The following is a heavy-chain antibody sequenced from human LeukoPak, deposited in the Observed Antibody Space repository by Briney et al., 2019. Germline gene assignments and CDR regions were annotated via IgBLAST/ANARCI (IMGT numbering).Heavy chain of an antibody. CDR2: IYTSGST. CDR3: ARAGGTVTYFDY. J-gene: IGHJ4*02. D-gene: IGHD4-11*01. CDR1: GGSISSGSYY. V-gene: IGHV4-61*02. Sequence: SETLSLTCTVSGGSISSGSYYWSWIRQPAGKGLEWIGRIYTSGSTNYNPSLKSRVTISVDTSKNQFSLKLSSVTAADTAVYYCARAGGTVTYFDYWGQGTLVTASS.